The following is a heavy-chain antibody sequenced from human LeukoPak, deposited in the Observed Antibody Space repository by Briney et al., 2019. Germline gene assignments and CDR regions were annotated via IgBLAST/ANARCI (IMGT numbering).Heavy chain of an antibody. CDR2: IFHSGST. V-gene: IGHV4-30-2*01. CDR1: GDSISSGDYF. D-gene: IGHD3-3*01. CDR3: ARVLRYVLRFLEWLKIYYYYYYYMDV. J-gene: IGHJ6*03. Sequence: TSETLSLTCTVSGDSISSGDYFWSWIRQPPGKGLEWIGYIFHSGSTYYNPSLKSRVTMSVDTSKNQFSLKLSSVTAADTAVYYCARVLRYVLRFLEWLKIYYYYYYYMDVWGKGTTVTVSS.